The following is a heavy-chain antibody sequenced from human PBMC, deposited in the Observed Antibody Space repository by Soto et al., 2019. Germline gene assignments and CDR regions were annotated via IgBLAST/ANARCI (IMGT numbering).Heavy chain of an antibody. D-gene: IGHD2-2*01. V-gene: IGHV4-30-4*01. CDR3: ARVVVVPAAEKFAFDI. Sequence: QVQLQESGPGLVKPSQTLSLTCTVSGGSISSGDYYWSWIRQPPGKGLEWIGYIYYSGSTYYNPSLQSRVTISVDTSKNQFSLKLSSATAADTAVYYCARVVVVPAAEKFAFDIWGQGTMVTVSS. J-gene: IGHJ3*02. CDR2: IYYSGST. CDR1: GGSISSGDYY.